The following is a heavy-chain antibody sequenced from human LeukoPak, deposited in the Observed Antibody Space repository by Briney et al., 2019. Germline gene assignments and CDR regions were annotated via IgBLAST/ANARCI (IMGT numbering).Heavy chain of an antibody. J-gene: IGHJ6*03. CDR1: GYTLTELS. V-gene: IGHV1-24*01. CDR2: FDPEDGET. D-gene: IGHD2-2*01. Sequence: ASVKVSCKVSGYTLTELSMHWVRQAPGKGLEWMGGFDPEDGETIYAQKFQGRVTITTDESTSTAYMELSSLRSEDTAVYYCARDSTLGYCSSTSCFMDVWGKGTTVTVSS. CDR3: ARDSTLGYCSSTSCFMDV.